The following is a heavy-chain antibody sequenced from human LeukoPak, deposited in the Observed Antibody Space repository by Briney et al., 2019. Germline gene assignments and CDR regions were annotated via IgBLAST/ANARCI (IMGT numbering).Heavy chain of an antibody. V-gene: IGHV3-73*01. Sequence: PGGSLRLSCAASGFTFSGSAMHWVRQASGKGLGWVGRIRSKANSYATAYAASVKGRFTISRDDSKNTAYLQMNSLKTEDTAVYYCTRHVTGVVGTTGGDYWGQGTLVTVSS. CDR2: IRSKANSYAT. D-gene: IGHD1-1*01. J-gene: IGHJ4*02. CDR3: TRHVTGVVGTTGGDY. CDR1: GFTFSGSA.